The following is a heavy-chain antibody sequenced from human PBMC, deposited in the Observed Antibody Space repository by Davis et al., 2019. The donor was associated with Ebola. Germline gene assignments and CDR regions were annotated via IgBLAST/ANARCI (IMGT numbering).Heavy chain of an antibody. D-gene: IGHD3-10*01. V-gene: IGHV3-7*01. J-gene: IGHJ5*02. CDR3: ARASVTMVRGVIGAGPANWFDP. Sequence: GESLKISCVASGFTFSTYWMTWVRQAPGKGLEWVANINQDASEKYCVDSVKGRFTISRDNAKNSLYLQMNSLRAEDTAVYYCARASVTMVRGVIGAGPANWFDPWGQGTLVTVSS. CDR1: GFTFSTYW. CDR2: INQDASEK.